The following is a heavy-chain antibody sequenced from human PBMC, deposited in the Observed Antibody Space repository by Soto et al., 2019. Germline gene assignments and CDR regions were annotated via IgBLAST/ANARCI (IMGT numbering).Heavy chain of an antibody. CDR1: GFTFSSYS. Sequence: PGGSLRLSCAASGFTFSSYSMNWVRQAPGKGLEWVSSISSSSSYIYYADSVKGRFTISRDNAKNSLYLQMNSLRAEDTAVYYCARAPGSGYVNYFDYWGQGTLVTVS. D-gene: IGHD5-12*01. CDR2: ISSSSSYI. J-gene: IGHJ4*02. CDR3: ARAPGSGYVNYFDY. V-gene: IGHV3-21*01.